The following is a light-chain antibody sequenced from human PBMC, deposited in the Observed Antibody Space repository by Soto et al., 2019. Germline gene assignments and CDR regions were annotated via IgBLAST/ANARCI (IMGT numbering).Light chain of an antibody. J-gene: IGLJ3*02. Sequence: QSALTQPRSVSGSPGQSVTISCTGTSNDVGGYNYVSWYQQHPGKAPKLLIFDVNKRPSGVPDRFSGSKSGNTASLIISGLQAEDEADYYCCSYAGSSPWVFGGGTKVTVL. CDR2: DVN. CDR3: CSYAGSSPWV. CDR1: SNDVGGYNY. V-gene: IGLV2-11*01.